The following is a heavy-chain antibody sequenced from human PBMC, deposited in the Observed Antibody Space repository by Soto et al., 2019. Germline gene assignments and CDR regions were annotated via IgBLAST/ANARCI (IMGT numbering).Heavy chain of an antibody. J-gene: IGHJ6*02. CDR2: ISYDGSNN. V-gene: IGHV3-30-3*01. CDR3: ARGDGPHYFYGRDV. CDR1: GLSFSSNA. Sequence: QVQLVESGGGVVQPGRSLRLSCAASGLSFSSNAMNWVRQAPGKGLEWVAVISYDGSNNFYADSVKGRFTISRDNSKNTMYLQMNSLRAEDTAVYYCARGDGPHYFYGRDVWGQGTTVTVSS.